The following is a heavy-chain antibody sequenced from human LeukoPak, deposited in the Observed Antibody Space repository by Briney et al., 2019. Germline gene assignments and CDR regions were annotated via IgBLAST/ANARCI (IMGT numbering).Heavy chain of an antibody. J-gene: IGHJ4*02. V-gene: IGHV4-34*01. CDR2: INHSGGT. CDR3: ARAGGWGTFDY. CDR1: GVSFSGYY. Sequence: SETLSLTCAVYGVSFSGYYWSWIRQPPGKGLEWIGEINHSGGTNYNPSLKSRVTISVDTSKNQFSLKLSSVTAADTAVYYCARAGGWGTFDYWGQGTLVTVSS. D-gene: IGHD7-27*01.